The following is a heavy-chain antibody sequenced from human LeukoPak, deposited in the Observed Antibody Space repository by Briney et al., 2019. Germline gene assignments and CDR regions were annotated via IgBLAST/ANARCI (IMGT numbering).Heavy chain of an antibody. V-gene: IGHV3-13*01. D-gene: IGHD2-2*03. Sequence: GGSLRLFCAASGFTFSRYDMHWVRQATGKGLEWVSAITATGDIYYAGSVKGRFTLSGDSANNSLYLQMNSLRAGDTAVYYCVRVDKPLHAFDLWGQGTMVTVSS. CDR3: VRVDKPLHAFDL. J-gene: IGHJ3*01. CDR2: ITATGDI. CDR1: GFTFSRYD.